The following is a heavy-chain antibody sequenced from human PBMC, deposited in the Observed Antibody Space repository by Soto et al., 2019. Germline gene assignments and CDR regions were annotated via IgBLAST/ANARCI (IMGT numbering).Heavy chain of an antibody. V-gene: IGHV3-74*01. CDR2: ISPDGRTT. D-gene: IGHD1-1*01. Sequence: PGGSLRLSCAASGFSFSHYWMHWVRQAPGKGLVWVSRISPDGRTTAYADSVKGRFTTSSDSSKTTVYLQMNDLRPDDTAVYYCATWHEREHAYDVWGQGTTVTVSS. CDR1: GFSFSHYW. CDR3: ATWHEREHAYDV. J-gene: IGHJ3*01.